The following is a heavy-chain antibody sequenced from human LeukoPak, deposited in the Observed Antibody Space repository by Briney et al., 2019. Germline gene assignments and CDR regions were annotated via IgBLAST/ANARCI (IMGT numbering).Heavy chain of an antibody. CDR2: IYSGGST. CDR3: ARGLAVAGSSWFDP. CDR1: GFIVSSNY. J-gene: IGHJ5*02. Sequence: GGSLRLSCAASGFIVSSNYMSWVRQAPGKGLEWVSVIYSGGSTYYADSVKGRFTISRDNSKNTLFLQMNSLRAEDTAVYYCARGLAVAGSSWFDPWGQGTLVSVSS. D-gene: IGHD6-19*01. V-gene: IGHV3-66*01.